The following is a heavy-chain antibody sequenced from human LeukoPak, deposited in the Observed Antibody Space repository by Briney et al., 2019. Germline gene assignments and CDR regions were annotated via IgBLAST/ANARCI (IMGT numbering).Heavy chain of an antibody. Sequence: PGGSPRLSCAASGFTFSSYAMHWVRQAPGKGLEWVAVISYDGSNKYYADSVKGRFTISRDNSKNTLYLQMNSLRAEDTAVYYCARDIFGEANDDAFDIWGQGTMVTVSS. CDR2: ISYDGSNK. D-gene: IGHD3-10*01. V-gene: IGHV3-30*04. J-gene: IGHJ3*02. CDR1: GFTFSSYA. CDR3: ARDIFGEANDDAFDI.